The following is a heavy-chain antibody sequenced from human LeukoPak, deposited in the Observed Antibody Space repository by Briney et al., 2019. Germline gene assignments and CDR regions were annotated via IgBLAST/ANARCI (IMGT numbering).Heavy chain of an antibody. V-gene: IGHV4-30-2*01. Sequence: SETLSLTCAVSGGSISSGGYSWSWIRQPPGKGLEWIGYIYHSGSTYYNPSLKSRVTISVDRSKNQFSLKLSSVTAADTAVYYCARGHFSMTQLRNWFDPWGQGTLVTVSS. CDR1: GGSISSGGYS. J-gene: IGHJ5*02. CDR3: ARGHFSMTQLRNWFDP. CDR2: IYHSGST. D-gene: IGHD2/OR15-2a*01.